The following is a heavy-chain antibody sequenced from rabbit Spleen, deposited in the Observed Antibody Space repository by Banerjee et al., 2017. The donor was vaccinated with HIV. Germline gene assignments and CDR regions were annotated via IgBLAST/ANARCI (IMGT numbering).Heavy chain of an antibody. V-gene: IGHV1S47*01. CDR3: VREVAAKFSL. CDR1: GFDFSSYG. D-gene: IGHD4-1*01. CDR2: IDPVFGIT. Sequence: QEQLVESGGGLVQPGGSLTLTCKASGFDFSSYGVSWVRQAPGKGLEWIGYIDPVFGITYYANRVNGRFTISSHNAQNTLFLQLNSLTAADTATYFCVREVAAKFSLWGPGTLVTVS. J-gene: IGHJ4*01.